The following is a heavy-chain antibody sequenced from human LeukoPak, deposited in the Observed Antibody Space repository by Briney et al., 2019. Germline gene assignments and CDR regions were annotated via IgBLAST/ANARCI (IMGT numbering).Heavy chain of an antibody. CDR3: AKTRTVTTYSFDY. J-gene: IGHJ4*02. V-gene: IGHV3-23*01. D-gene: IGHD4-17*01. CDR2: ISGSSAYT. Sequence: PGGSLRLSCAASGFIFSSYWMIWVRQAPGKGLEWDSSISGSSAYTYYADSVKGRFTISRDNSNNTLYLHMSSLRAEDTAVYYCAKTRTVTTYSFDYWGQGTLVTVSS. CDR1: GFIFSSYW.